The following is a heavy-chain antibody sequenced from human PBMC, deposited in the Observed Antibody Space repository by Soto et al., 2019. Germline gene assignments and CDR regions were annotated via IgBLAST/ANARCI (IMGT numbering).Heavy chain of an antibody. CDR1: GGSFSGYY. J-gene: IGHJ4*02. V-gene: IGHV4-34*01. D-gene: IGHD6-19*01. CDR3: ARTIGYSSGSYGFDY. Sequence: PSETLSLTCAVYGGSFSGYYWSWIRQPPGKGLEWIGEINHSGSTNYNPSLKSRVTISVDTSKNPFSLKLSSVTAADTALYYCARTIGYSSGSYGFDYWGQGTLVTVSS. CDR2: INHSGST.